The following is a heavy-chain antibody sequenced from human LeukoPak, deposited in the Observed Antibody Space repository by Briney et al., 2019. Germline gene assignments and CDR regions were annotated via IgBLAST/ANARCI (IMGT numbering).Heavy chain of an antibody. Sequence: SQTLSLTCTVSGGSISSGDYYWSWIRQPPGKGLEWIGYIYYSGSTYYNPSLKSRVTISVDTSKNQFSLKLSSVTAADTAVYYCARGGASIYYYGSGSYDYWGQGTLVTVSS. CDR3: ARGGASIYYYGSGSYDY. V-gene: IGHV4-30-4*08. D-gene: IGHD3-10*01. CDR2: IYYSGST. CDR1: GGSISSGDYY. J-gene: IGHJ4*02.